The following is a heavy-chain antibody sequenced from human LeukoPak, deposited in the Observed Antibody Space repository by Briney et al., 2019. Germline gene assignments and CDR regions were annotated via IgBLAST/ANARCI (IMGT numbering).Heavy chain of an antibody. CDR2: IYYSGST. CDR3: ARVYYYDSSGYYPAEYFQH. Sequence: SETLSLTCTVSGGSISSYYCSWIQQPPGKGLEWIGYIYYSGSTNYNPSLKSRVTISVDTSKSQFSLKLSSVTAADTAVYYCARVYYYDSSGYYPAEYFQHWGQGTLVTVSS. CDR1: GGSISSYY. V-gene: IGHV4-59*01. D-gene: IGHD3-22*01. J-gene: IGHJ1*01.